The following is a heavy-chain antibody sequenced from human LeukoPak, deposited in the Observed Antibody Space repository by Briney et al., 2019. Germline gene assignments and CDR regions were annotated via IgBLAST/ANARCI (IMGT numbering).Heavy chain of an antibody. V-gene: IGHV3-30*04. J-gene: IGHJ4*02. CDR2: ISYDGSNK. D-gene: IGHD3-9*01. Sequence: PGGSLRLSCAASGFTFSSYAMHWVRQAPGKGLEWVAVISYDGSNKYYADSVKGRFTISRDNSKNTLYLQMNSLRAEDTAVYYCAREGGITIFEYYFDYWGQGTLVTVSS. CDR1: GFTFSSYA. CDR3: AREGGITIFEYYFDY.